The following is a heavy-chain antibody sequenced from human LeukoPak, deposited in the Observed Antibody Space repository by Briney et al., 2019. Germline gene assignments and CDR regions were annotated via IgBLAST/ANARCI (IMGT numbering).Heavy chain of an antibody. Sequence: SGTLSLTCAVSGGSISSSNWWSWVRQPPGKGLEWIGEIYHSGSTNYNPSLKSRVTISVDKSKNQFSLKLSSVTAADTAVYYCARDKELGDGYNNFDYWGQGTLVTVSS. CDR1: GGSISSSNW. CDR3: ARDKELGDGYNNFDY. CDR2: IYHSGST. D-gene: IGHD5-24*01. V-gene: IGHV4-4*02. J-gene: IGHJ4*02.